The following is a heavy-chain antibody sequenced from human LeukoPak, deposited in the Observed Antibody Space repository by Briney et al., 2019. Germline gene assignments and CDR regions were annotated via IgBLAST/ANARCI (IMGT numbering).Heavy chain of an antibody. Sequence: SETLSLTCAISSGSISSSNWWSWVRQPPGKGLEWIGEIYHSGSTNYNPSLKSRVTISVDKSKNQFSLKLSSVTAADTAVYYCASQGSSSSYYFDYWGQGTLVTVSS. D-gene: IGHD6-6*01. CDR3: ASQGSSSSYYFDY. CDR1: SGSISSSNW. J-gene: IGHJ4*02. CDR2: IYHSGST. V-gene: IGHV4-4*02.